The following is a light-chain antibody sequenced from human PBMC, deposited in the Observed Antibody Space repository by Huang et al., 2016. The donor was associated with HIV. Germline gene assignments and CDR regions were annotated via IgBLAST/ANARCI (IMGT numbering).Light chain of an antibody. CDR1: QDIKSD. Sequence: AIQMTQSPPSLSASVGDRVTITCRASQDIKSDLGWYQQKPWKAPKLLIFGASELDVGGPSRFSGSGSGTDFTLIISRLQAEDLGTYFCLQDFTFPLTFGGGTKVEIK. J-gene: IGKJ4*01. CDR2: GAS. CDR3: LQDFTFPLT. V-gene: IGKV1-6*01.